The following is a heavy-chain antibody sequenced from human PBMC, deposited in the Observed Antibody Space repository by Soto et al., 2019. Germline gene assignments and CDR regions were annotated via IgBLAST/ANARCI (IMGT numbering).Heavy chain of an antibody. CDR3: AKVSVNHYFDY. CDR1: GFTFSSYG. V-gene: IGHV3-30*18. Sequence: TGGSLRLSCAASGFTFSSYGMHWVRQAPGKGLEWVAVISYDGSNKYYADSVKGRFTISRDNSKNTLYLQMNSLRAEDTAVYYCAKVSVNHYFDYWGQGTLVTVSS. CDR2: ISYDGSNK. D-gene: IGHD3-16*02. J-gene: IGHJ4*02.